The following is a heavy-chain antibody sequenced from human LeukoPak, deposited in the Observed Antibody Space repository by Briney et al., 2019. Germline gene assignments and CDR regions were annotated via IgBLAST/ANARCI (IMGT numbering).Heavy chain of an antibody. V-gene: IGHV4-59*07. CDR2: IYYCGYT. J-gene: IGHJ5*02. Sequence: SDTLSLTCTVSGGSINCYYWSWIRQPTDRGLEGIGYIYYCGYTNYNRSLKSRVTISVDTSNNQFSLQLSTVTAADTAVYYCASSKTNGDSSGWYAWFDPWGQGTLVTVSS. D-gene: IGHD6-19*01. CDR1: GGSINCYY. CDR3: ASSKTNGDSSGWYAWFDP.